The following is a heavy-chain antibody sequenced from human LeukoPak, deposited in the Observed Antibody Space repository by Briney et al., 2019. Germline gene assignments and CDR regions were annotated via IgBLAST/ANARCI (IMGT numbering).Heavy chain of an antibody. D-gene: IGHD3-10*01. V-gene: IGHV4-39*07. J-gene: IGHJ4*02. CDR1: GGSISSSSYY. Sequence: PSETLSLTCTVSGGSISSSSYYWGWIRQPPGKGLEWIGSIYYSGSTYYNPSLKSRVTISVDTSKNQFSLKLSSVTAADTAVYYCARGAGKYYGSGSWGQGTLVTVSS. CDR2: IYYSGST. CDR3: ARGAGKYYGSGS.